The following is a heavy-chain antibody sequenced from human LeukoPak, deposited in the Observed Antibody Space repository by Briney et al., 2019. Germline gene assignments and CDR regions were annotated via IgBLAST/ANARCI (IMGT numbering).Heavy chain of an antibody. Sequence: SETLSLTCTVSGGSISSGGYYWSWIRQHPGKGLEWIGYIYYSGSTYYNPSLKSRVTISVDTSKNQFSLKLSSVTAADTAVYYCARVRRSGSYFVWFDPWGQGTLVTVSS. D-gene: IGHD1-26*01. CDR3: ARVRRSGSYFVWFDP. J-gene: IGHJ5*02. CDR1: GGSISSGGYY. CDR2: IYYSGST. V-gene: IGHV4-31*03.